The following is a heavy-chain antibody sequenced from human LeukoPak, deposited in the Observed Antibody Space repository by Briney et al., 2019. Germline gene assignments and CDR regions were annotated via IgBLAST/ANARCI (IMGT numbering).Heavy chain of an antibody. CDR3: LLQMTYGELSDPDF. CDR1: GFTLSSLA. CDR2: SGTRRGPK. D-gene: IGHD3-16*02. V-gene: IGHV3-21*01. Sequence: KPGGSLRLSCAASGFTLSSLAMHWVRQAPGKGLEWVSSSGTRRGPKYYADSVMGRFTISRDSAMNSVSLQINSLRAEDTAVYYCLLQMTYGELSDPDFRGQGTLVTVSS. J-gene: IGHJ4*02.